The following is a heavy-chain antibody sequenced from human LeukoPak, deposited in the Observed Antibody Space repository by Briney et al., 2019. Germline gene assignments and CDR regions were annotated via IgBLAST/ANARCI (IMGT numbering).Heavy chain of an antibody. J-gene: IGHJ3*02. CDR2: ISYDGSNK. V-gene: IGHV3-30-3*01. CDR1: GFTFSSYA. CDR3: ARGAIASPNDAFDI. Sequence: GGSLRLSCAASGFTFSSYAMHWVRQAPGKGLEWVAVISYDGSNKYYADSVKGRFTISRDNSKNPLYLQMYSLRAEDTAVYYCARGAIASPNDAFDIWGQGTMVTVSS.